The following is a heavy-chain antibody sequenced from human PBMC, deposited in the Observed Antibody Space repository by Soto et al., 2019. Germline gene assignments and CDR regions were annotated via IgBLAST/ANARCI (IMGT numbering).Heavy chain of an antibody. CDR2: IFYSGSF. CDR3: ARAPETPSICDVALPDLLAY. D-gene: IGHD2-21*01. CDR1: GGSISSGTSY. V-gene: IGHV4-31*03. J-gene: IGHJ4*02. Sequence: SETLSLTCTVSGGSISSGTSYWSWIRQRPGKGLEWIGYIFYSGSFYYTPSLRGRVMILADTSKNQFTLRLSSVTAADTAVYYCARAPETPSICDVALPDLLAYWAQGALVTVSS.